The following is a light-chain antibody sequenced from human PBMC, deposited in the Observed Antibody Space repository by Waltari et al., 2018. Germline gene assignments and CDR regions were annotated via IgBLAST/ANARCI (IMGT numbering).Light chain of an antibody. CDR1: SSDVGGYNV. J-gene: IGLJ1*01. Sequence: QSALTQPRSVSGSPGQSVTISCTGTSSDVGGYNVVSWYQQDPAEGPDLMSYDVTKGPSGVPDRFSSSKYGTTASLTISGLQAEDDADYYGCSYAGSLYVFGTGTKVTVL. CDR2: DVT. CDR3: CSYAGSLYV. V-gene: IGLV2-11*01.